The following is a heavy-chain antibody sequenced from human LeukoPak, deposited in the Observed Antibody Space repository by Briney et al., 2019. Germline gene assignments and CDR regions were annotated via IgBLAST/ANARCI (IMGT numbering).Heavy chain of an antibody. CDR3: ARDPVLPSPIAAAGTYYYYGMDV. CDR1: GFTFSSYW. J-gene: IGHJ6*02. Sequence: GGSLRLSCAASGFTFSSYWMSWVRQAPGKGLEWVANIKQDGSEKYYVDSVKGRFTISRDNAKNSLYLQMNSLRAEDTAVYYCARDPVLPSPIAAAGTYYYYGMDVWGQGTTVTVSS. V-gene: IGHV3-7*01. CDR2: IKQDGSEK. D-gene: IGHD6-13*01.